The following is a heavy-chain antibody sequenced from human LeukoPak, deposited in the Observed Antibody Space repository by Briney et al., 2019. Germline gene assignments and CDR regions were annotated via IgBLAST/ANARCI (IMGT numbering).Heavy chain of an antibody. CDR1: GGSFSGYY. V-gene: IGHV4-34*01. J-gene: IGHJ4*02. CDR2: INHSGST. CDR3: ARARVHGSGSYDY. D-gene: IGHD3-10*01. Sequence: SETLSLTCAVYGGSFSGYYGSWIRQPPGKGLEWIGEINHSGSTIYNPSLKSRVTISVDTSKSQFSLKLSSVTAADTAVYYCARARVHGSGSYDYWGQGTLVTVSS.